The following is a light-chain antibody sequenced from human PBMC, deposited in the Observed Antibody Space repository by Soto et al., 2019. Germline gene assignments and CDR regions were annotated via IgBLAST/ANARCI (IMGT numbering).Light chain of an antibody. J-gene: IGLJ3*02. V-gene: IGLV2-23*01. CDR1: SSDVGSYNL. Sequence: QSALTQPASVSGSPGQSITISCSGTSSDVGSYNLVSWYQQRPGKAPQLLIYEGTKRPSGVSNRFSGSKSGNTASLTISGLQAEDEADYYCSSYASSNSLVFGGGTQLTVL. CDR3: SSYASSNSLV. CDR2: EGT.